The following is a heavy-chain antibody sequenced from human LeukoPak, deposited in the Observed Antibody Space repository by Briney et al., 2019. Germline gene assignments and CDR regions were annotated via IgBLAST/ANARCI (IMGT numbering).Heavy chain of an antibody. CDR2: IKEDGGEK. Sequence: GGSLRLSCAASGFTFSVFWMSWVRQAPGKGLECVADIKEDGGEKNYVDSVKGRFIISRDNAKNSLHLQMNSLRAEDTAVYYCAKHDGFSFDFWGQGNLVTVSS. CDR1: GFTFSVFW. V-gene: IGHV3-7*03. D-gene: IGHD1-1*01. CDR3: AKHDGFSFDF. J-gene: IGHJ4*02.